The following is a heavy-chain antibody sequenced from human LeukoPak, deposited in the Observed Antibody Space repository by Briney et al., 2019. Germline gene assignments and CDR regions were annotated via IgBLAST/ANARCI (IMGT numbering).Heavy chain of an antibody. CDR3: ARGRYSSSWYYYYGMDV. CDR1: GGSISSGGYY. V-gene: IGHV4-39*07. J-gene: IGHJ6*04. D-gene: IGHD6-13*01. CDR2: INHSGST. Sequence: SETLSLTCTVSGGSISSGGYYWSWIRQPPGKGLEWIGEINHSGSTNYNPSLKSRVTISVDTSKNQFSLKLSSVTAADTAVYYCARGRYSSSWYYYYGMDVWGKGTTVTVSS.